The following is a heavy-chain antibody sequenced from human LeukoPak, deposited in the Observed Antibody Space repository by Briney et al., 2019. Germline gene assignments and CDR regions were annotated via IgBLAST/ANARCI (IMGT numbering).Heavy chain of an antibody. CDR1: GYSFTSYA. CDR2: ISAYNGNT. J-gene: IGHJ6*02. Sequence: ASVKVSCKASGYSFTSYAINWVRQAPGQGLEWVGWISAYNGNTDYAQKLQDRVTMTTDSSTSTAYMELRSLTLDDTAVYYCAGDPLRSTWSSYYNALDVWGQGTTVTVSS. V-gene: IGHV1-18*01. D-gene: IGHD6-13*01. CDR3: AGDPLRSTWSSYYNALDV.